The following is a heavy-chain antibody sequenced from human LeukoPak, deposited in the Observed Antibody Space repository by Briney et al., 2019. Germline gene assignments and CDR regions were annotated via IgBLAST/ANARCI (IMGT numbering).Heavy chain of an antibody. Sequence: PWGSLRISCTASGFAFSTYGMHWVRQAPGKGLEWVASIWYDGTNKAYADSVKGRFTISRDNSRSTLSLQMNSLRAEDTAVYYCAKDSNWAKWFDPGGQGTLVTVSS. V-gene: IGHV3-30*02. CDR2: IWYDGTNK. J-gene: IGHJ5*02. CDR1: GFAFSTYG. D-gene: IGHD3-16*01. CDR3: AKDSNWAKWFDP.